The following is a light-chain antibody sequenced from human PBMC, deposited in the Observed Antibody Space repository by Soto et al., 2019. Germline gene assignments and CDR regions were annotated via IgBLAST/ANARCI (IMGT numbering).Light chain of an antibody. Sequence: IQMTQSPSTLSASVGDRVTITCRASHNIERWMAWYQQKPGKAPKLLIYDASSLESGVPSRFSGSGSGTEFTLTISSLQPDDFATYYCQQYNSYSPWTFGQGTKVDI. V-gene: IGKV1-5*01. CDR2: DAS. CDR3: QQYNSYSPWT. J-gene: IGKJ1*01. CDR1: HNIERW.